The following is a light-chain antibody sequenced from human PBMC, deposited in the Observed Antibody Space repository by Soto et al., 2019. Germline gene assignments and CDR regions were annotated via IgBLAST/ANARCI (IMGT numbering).Light chain of an antibody. CDR1: SSDVGSYNL. Sequence: QSVLTQPASVSGSPGQSITISCTGTSSDVGSYNLVSWYQQHPGKAPKLMIYEVSKRPSGVSNRFSGSKSGNTASLTISGLQAEDEADYYCCSYAGSSTWVFGGWTKVTVL. J-gene: IGLJ3*02. CDR3: CSYAGSSTWV. CDR2: EVS. V-gene: IGLV2-23*02.